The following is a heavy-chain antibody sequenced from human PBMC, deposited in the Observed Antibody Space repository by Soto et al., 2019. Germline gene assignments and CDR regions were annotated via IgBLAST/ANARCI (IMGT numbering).Heavy chain of an antibody. CDR2: INHSGST. V-gene: IGHV4-34*01. J-gene: IGHJ4*02. CDR3: ARRSLWFGELSS. Sequence: SETLSLTCAAYGGSFSGYYWSWLRQPPGKGLEWMGEINHSGSTNYNPSLKSRVTISVDTSKNQFSLKLSSVTAADTAVYYCARRSLWFGELSSWGQGTLVTVSS. D-gene: IGHD3-10*01. CDR1: GGSFSGYY.